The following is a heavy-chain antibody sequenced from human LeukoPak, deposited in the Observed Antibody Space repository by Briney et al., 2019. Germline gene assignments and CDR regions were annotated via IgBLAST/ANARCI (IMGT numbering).Heavy chain of an antibody. D-gene: IGHD1-1*01. Sequence: GGSLRLSCAASGFTFSAYGVHWVRQAPGKGLEWVAAAWYDGSKGYYADSVKGRFTISRDNSKDTLDLQMNSLRAEDTAVYYCARVREQLEWYFYYWGQGTLVTVSS. J-gene: IGHJ4*02. CDR2: AWYDGSKG. CDR1: GFTFSAYG. CDR3: ARVREQLEWYFYY. V-gene: IGHV3-33*01.